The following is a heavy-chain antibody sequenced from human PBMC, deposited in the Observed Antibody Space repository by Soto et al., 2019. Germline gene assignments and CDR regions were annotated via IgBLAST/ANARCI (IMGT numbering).Heavy chain of an antibody. J-gene: IGHJ3*02. CDR1: GFSLSTSEVG. CDR3: AHVIVGVVAATRVYALDS. Sequence: QITLKESGPTLVRPTQTLTLTCTFSGFSLSTSEVGVGWIRQPPGKALEWLAVIYWDDDKRYSPSLKSSLTITKDTSKNPVNLTMTNMDPVDTATYYCAHVIVGVVAATRVYALDSWCQGTMGTVSA. CDR2: IYWDDDK. D-gene: IGHD2-15*01. V-gene: IGHV2-5*02.